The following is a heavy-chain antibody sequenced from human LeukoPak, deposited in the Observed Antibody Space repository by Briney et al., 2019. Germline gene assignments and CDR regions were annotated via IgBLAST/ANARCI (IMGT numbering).Heavy chain of an antibody. J-gene: IGHJ4*02. CDR1: GYTFTGYY. CDR3: ARDNGTYYDFWSGYVIEYYFDY. CDR2: ISAYNGNT. D-gene: IGHD3-3*01. V-gene: IGHV1-18*04. Sequence: ASVKVSCKASGYTFTGYYMHWVRQAPGQGLEWMGWISAYNGNTNYVQKLQGRVTMTTDTSTSTAYMELRSLRSDDTAVYYCARDNGTYYDFWSGYVIEYYFDYWGQGTLVTVSS.